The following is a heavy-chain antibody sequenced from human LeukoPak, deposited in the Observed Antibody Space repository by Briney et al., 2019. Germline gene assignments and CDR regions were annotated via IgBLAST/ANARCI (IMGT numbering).Heavy chain of an antibody. Sequence: ASVKVSCKASGYTFSHYGVQWVRQAPGQRLEWMGWINAGNGDDTKYSQKFQPRLTMTTDTSAPTVYMELNSLRSEDTAVYYCARSGSNWSCDSWGQGTLVTVSS. D-gene: IGHD6-13*01. V-gene: IGHV1-3*01. CDR1: GYTFSHYG. CDR3: ARSGSNWSCDS. CDR2: INAGNGDDT. J-gene: IGHJ4*02.